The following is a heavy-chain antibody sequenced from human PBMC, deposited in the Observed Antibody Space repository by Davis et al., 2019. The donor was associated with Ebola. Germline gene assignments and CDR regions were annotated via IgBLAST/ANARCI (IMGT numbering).Heavy chain of an antibody. Sequence: AASVKVSCKASGYTFTGYYMHWVRQAPGQGLVWMGRTNPNSGGTNYAQKFQGRVTMTRDTSISTAYMELSRLRSDDTAVYYCARVRLATSPPRYYYYGMDVWGKGTTVTVSS. V-gene: IGHV1-2*06. D-gene: IGHD5-12*01. CDR1: GYTFTGYY. J-gene: IGHJ6*04. CDR3: ARVRLATSPPRYYYYGMDV. CDR2: TNPNSGGT.